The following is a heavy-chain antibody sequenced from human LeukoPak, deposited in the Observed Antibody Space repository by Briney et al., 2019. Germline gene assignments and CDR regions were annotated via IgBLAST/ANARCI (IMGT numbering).Heavy chain of an antibody. D-gene: IGHD3-10*01. CDR1: GGSISSYY. J-gene: IGHJ4*02. CDR2: IYYSGST. Sequence: SETLSLTCTVSGGSISSYYWSWIRQPPGKGLEWIGYIYYSGSTNYNPSLKSRVTISVDTSKNQFSLKLSSVTAADTAVYYCARPRLLYGSGPTLVWGPGTLVTVSS. V-gene: IGHV4-59*12. CDR3: ARPRLLYGSGPTLV.